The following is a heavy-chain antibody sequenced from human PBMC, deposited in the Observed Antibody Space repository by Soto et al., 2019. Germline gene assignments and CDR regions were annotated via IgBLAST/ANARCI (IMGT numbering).Heavy chain of an antibody. Sequence: QVQLVQSGAEVKKPGASVKVSCKASGYTFTGYYMHWVRQAPGQGLEWMGWINPNSGGTNYAQKFQGRVTMTRDTSISTAYMGLRRLSSDDTAVYYCARTSILVRGVIITPLHFDYWGQGTLVTVSS. V-gene: IGHV1-2*02. CDR3: ARTSILVRGVIITPLHFDY. J-gene: IGHJ4*02. D-gene: IGHD3-10*01. CDR2: INPNSGGT. CDR1: GYTFTGYY.